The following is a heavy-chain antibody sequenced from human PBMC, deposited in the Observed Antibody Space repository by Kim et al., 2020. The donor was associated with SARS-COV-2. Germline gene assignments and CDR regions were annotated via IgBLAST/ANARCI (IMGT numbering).Heavy chain of an antibody. Sequence: SVKVSCKASGFTFTSSAVQWVRQTRGQRLEWIGWIVVGSGNTYYAQKFQERVTITRDMSTSTAYMQLSSLRSEDTAVYYCAAARPSGSYIPYDYWGQGTLVTVSS. CDR1: GFTFTSSA. CDR3: AAARPSGSYIPYDY. V-gene: IGHV1-58*01. J-gene: IGHJ4*02. D-gene: IGHD1-26*01. CDR2: IVVGSGNT.